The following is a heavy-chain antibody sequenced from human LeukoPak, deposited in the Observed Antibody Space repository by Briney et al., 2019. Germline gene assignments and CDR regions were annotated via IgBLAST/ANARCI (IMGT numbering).Heavy chain of an antibody. CDR3: AKDPGVVPAHYFDY. V-gene: IGHV3-23*01. CDR2: TGSTGVST. D-gene: IGHD2-2*01. CDR1: GFTFSSYA. J-gene: IGHJ4*02. Sequence: RPGGSLRLSCAASGFTFSSYAMNWVRQAPGKGLEWVSGTGSTGVSTFYADSVKGRYTVSRDNSKNTLSLQMNSLRAEDTAVYYCAKDPGVVPAHYFDYWGQGTLATVSS.